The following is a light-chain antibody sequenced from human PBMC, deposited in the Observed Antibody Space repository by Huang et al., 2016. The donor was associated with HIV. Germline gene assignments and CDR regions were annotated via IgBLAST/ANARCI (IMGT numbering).Light chain of an antibody. CDR2: GAS. J-gene: IGKJ3*01. Sequence: VMTQSPDTLSVSPGEGATLLCRASQSLSTNLAWYQQKPGQPPRLLIYGASTRDTGVPARLSGSGSGTDFTLTISSLQPEDFAVYYCQQYDDWPPVTFGPGTKVDLK. CDR1: QSLSTN. V-gene: IGKV3-15*01. CDR3: QQYDDWPPVT.